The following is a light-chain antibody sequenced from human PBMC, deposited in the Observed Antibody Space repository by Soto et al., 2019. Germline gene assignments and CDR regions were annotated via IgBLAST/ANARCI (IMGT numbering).Light chain of an antibody. Sequence: VMTQSPATLSLSPGEGATLSCRGSQGIGDTLAWYQQKPGQAPRLLIYGVYTRATDIPDRFSGSGSGTDFTLTISRLEPEDFVVYYCQQYGSSPPLTFGGGTKVDIK. CDR1: QGIGDT. CDR2: GVY. J-gene: IGKJ4*01. CDR3: QQYGSSPPLT. V-gene: IGKV3-20*01.